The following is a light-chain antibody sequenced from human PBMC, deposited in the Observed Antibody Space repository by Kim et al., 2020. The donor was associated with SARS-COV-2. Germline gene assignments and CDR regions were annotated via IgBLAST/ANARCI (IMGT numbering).Light chain of an antibody. CDR3: QQHNNWPLT. Sequence: VSPGERSTRSCRASQSVNPQLAWSQQKPGQAPRLLIYGVSTRATGIPARFSGSGSGTEFALTISSLQSEDFAVYYCQQHNNWPLTFGGGTKVDIK. CDR2: GVS. CDR1: QSVNPQ. J-gene: IGKJ4*01. V-gene: IGKV3-15*01.